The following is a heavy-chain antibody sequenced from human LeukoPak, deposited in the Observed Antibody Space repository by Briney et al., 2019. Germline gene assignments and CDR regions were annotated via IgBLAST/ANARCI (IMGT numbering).Heavy chain of an antibody. J-gene: IGHJ6*03. D-gene: IGHD3-10*01. Sequence: SETLSLTCTVSGYSISSGYYWGWIRQPPGKGLEWIGSIYHSGSTYYNPSLKSRVTISVDMSKNQFSLKLSSVTAADTAVYYCARTTMVRGTYYMDVWGKGTTVTISS. CDR1: GYSISSGYY. V-gene: IGHV4-38-2*02. CDR3: ARTTMVRGTYYMDV. CDR2: IYHSGST.